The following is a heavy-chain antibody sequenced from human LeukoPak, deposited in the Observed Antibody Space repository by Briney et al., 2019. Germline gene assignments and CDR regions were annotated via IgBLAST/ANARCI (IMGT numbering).Heavy chain of an antibody. CDR1: GGSISSGGYY. V-gene: IGHV4-31*03. Sequence: PSETLSLTCTVSGGSISSGGYYWSWIRQHPGKGLEWIGYIYYSGSTYYNPSLKSRVTISVDTSKNQFSLKLSSVTAADTAVYYCARDQGNYDFWSGYSADWGQGTLVTVSS. D-gene: IGHD3-3*01. CDR3: ARDQGNYDFWSGYSAD. J-gene: IGHJ4*02. CDR2: IYYSGST.